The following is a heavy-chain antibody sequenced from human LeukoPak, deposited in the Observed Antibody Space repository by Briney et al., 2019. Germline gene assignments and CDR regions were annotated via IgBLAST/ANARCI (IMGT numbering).Heavy chain of an antibody. D-gene: IGHD5-12*01. CDR3: AKVISSYSGYDSY. CDR2: ISNGGHHT. Sequence: GGSLRLSCAASGISFNNYGMSWVRQAPGKGLEWVSSISNGGHHTYYADSVRGRFTISRHNSKNTLYLQMDSLRAADTAVYYCAKVISSYSGYDSYWGQGTLVTVSS. J-gene: IGHJ4*02. CDR1: GISFNNYG. V-gene: IGHV3-23*01.